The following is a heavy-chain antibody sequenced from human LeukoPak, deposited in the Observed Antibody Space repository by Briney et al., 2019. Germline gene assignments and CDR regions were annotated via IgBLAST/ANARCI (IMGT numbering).Heavy chain of an antibody. V-gene: IGHV1-46*01. CDR3: ARGGHYDSSGYYVSTFDY. CDR2: INPGGGST. CDR1: GYTFTSYY. D-gene: IGHD3-22*01. J-gene: IGHJ4*02. Sequence: GASVKVSCKASGYTFTSYYMHWVRQAPGQGLEWMGIINPGGGSTSYAQKFQGRVTMTRDMSTSTVYMELSSLRSEDTAVYYCARGGHYDSSGYYVSTFDYWGQGTLVTVSS.